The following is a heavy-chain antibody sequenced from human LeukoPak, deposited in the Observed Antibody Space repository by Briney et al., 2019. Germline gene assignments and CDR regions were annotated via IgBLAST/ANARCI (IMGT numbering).Heavy chain of an antibody. V-gene: IGHV3-23*01. Sequence: GGSLRLSCAASGFTFSSYAMSWVRQAPGKGLEWVSAISGSGGSTYYADSVKGRFTISRDNSKNTLYLQMNSLRAEDTAVYYCAKALKSGLDLRGYFDYWGQGTLVTVSS. CDR2: ISGSGGST. J-gene: IGHJ4*02. D-gene: IGHD1-26*01. CDR3: AKALKSGLDLRGYFDY. CDR1: GFTFSSYA.